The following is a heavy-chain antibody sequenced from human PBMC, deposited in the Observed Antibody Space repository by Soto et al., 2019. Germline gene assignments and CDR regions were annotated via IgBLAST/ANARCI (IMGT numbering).Heavy chain of an antibody. Sequence: PSETLSLTCTVSGGSISSSSYYWGWIRQPPGKGLEWIGSIYYSGSTYYNPSLKSRVTISVDTSKNQFSLKLSSVTAADPAVYYCARVIVVVANWFDPWGQGTLVTVSS. CDR3: ARVIVVVANWFDP. CDR2: IYYSGST. V-gene: IGHV4-39*01. CDR1: GGSISSSSYY. J-gene: IGHJ5*02. D-gene: IGHD3-22*01.